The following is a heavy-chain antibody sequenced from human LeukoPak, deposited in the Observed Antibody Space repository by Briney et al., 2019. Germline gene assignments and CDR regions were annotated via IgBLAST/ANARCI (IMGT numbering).Heavy chain of an antibody. CDR1: GCSISSGGYY. V-gene: IGHV4-31*03. CDR3: ARDRSTSCYHFDY. Sequence: ALSLTCTVSGCSISSGGYYWSWIRQHPGKALEWLGYIYYSGSNYHNPFLKSRVTISVDTSKTQFSLKLSSVTAADTAVYYCARDRSTSCYHFDYWGQGTLVTVSS. J-gene: IGHJ4*02. D-gene: IGHD2-2*01. CDR2: IYYSGSN.